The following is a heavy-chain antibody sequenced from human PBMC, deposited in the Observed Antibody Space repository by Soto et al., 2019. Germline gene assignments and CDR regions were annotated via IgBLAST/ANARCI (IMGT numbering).Heavy chain of an antibody. D-gene: IGHD6-13*01. CDR3: ARLYSSPIYFDY. J-gene: IGHJ4*02. CDR1: GGSISSSNW. CDR2: IYHSGST. Sequence: SETMSLTCAVSGGSISSSNWWSWVRQPPGKGLEWIGEIYHSGSTNYNPSLKSRVTISVDKSKNQFSLKLSSVTAADTAVYYCARLYSSPIYFDYWGQGTLVTVSS. V-gene: IGHV4-4*02.